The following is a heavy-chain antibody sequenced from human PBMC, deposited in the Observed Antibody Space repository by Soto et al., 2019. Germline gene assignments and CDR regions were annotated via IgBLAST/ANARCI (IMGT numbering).Heavy chain of an antibody. Sequence: PSETLSLTGTVSGGSISSGGYYWSWIRQHPGKGLEWIGYIYYSGSTYYNPSLKSRVTISVDTSKNQFSLKLSSVTAADTAVYYCARDLGSRDWDYWGQGTLVTVSS. J-gene: IGHJ4*02. CDR2: IYYSGST. V-gene: IGHV4-31*03. CDR1: GGSISSGGYY. D-gene: IGHD2-15*01. CDR3: ARDLGSRDWDY.